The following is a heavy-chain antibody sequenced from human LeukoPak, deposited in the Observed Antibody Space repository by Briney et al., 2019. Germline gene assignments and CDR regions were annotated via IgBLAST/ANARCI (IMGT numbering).Heavy chain of an antibody. J-gene: IGHJ4*02. CDR2: ISGSGGST. Sequence: GGSLRLSCAASGFTFSSYAMSRVRQAPGKGLEWVSAISGSGGSTYYADSVKGRFTISRDNSKNTLYLQMNSLRAEDTAVYYCAKSPLETTVVTPFDYWGQGTLVTVSS. D-gene: IGHD4-23*01. CDR3: AKSPLETTVVTPFDY. V-gene: IGHV3-23*01. CDR1: GFTFSSYA.